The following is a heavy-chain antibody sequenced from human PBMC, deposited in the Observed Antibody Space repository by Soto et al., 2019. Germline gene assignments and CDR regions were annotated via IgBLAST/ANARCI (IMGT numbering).Heavy chain of an antibody. CDR2: IEPSDSRT. CDR1: GYSFAGYW. Sequence: PGESLKISCKGSGYSFAGYWITWVRQKPGKGLEWMGRIEPSDSRTYYSPSFRGHVTISATKSITTVFLQWSSLRASDTAMYYCARQIYDSDTGPNFQYYFDSWGQGTPVTVSS. J-gene: IGHJ4*02. CDR3: ARQIYDSDTGPNFQYYFDS. D-gene: IGHD3-22*01. V-gene: IGHV5-10-1*01.